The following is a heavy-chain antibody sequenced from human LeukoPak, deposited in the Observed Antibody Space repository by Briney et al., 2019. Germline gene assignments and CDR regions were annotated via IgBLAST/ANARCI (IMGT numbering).Heavy chain of an antibody. V-gene: IGHV1-69*06. CDR1: GGTFNNYT. D-gene: IGHD3-10*02. CDR2: IIPIFGTA. J-gene: IGHJ3*02. Sequence: SVKVSCKASGGTFNNYTISWVRQAPGQGLEWMGGIIPIFGTANYAQKFQGRVTITADKSTSTVYMDLSSLRSEDTAVYYCASGYWDSSAYYYVRDVFDIWGQGTTVTISS. CDR3: ASGYWDSSAYYYVRDVFDI.